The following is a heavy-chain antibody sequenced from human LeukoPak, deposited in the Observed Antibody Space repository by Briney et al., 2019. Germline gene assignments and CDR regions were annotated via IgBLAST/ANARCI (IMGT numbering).Heavy chain of an antibody. V-gene: IGHV3-48*03. CDR2: ISSSGSTI. CDR3: ARDQYDFWSGYYGMDV. Sequence: GGSLRLSCAASGFTFSSYEMNWVRQAPGKGLEWVSYISSSGSTIYYADSVKGRFTISRGNAKNSLYLQMNSLRAEDTAVYYCARDQYDFWSGYYGMDVWGQGTTVTVSS. J-gene: IGHJ6*02. D-gene: IGHD3-3*01. CDR1: GFTFSSYE.